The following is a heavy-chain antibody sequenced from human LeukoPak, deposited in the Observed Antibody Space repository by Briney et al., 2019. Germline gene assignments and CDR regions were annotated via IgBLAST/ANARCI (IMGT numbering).Heavy chain of an antibody. V-gene: IGHV4-34*01. J-gene: IGHJ4*02. Sequence: GSLRLSCAASGFTFGSYAMSWVRQPPGKGLEWIGEINHSGSTNYNPSLKRRVTISVDTSKNQFSLKLSSVTAADTAVYYCARGGTSNGYTMVRGVILRPFDYWGQGTLVTVPS. CDR1: GFTFGSYA. CDR3: ARGGTSNGYTMVRGVILRPFDY. D-gene: IGHD3-10*01. CDR2: INHSGST.